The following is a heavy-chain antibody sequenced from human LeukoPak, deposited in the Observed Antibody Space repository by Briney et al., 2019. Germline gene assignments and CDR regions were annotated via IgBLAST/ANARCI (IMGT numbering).Heavy chain of an antibody. Sequence: ASVKAFCKASGHIFTSYGISWVRQPPGQGFEWMGWISAYNGNTNYAQKLQGRVTITTDTSTSTDYKQLRSRTSDDTVYYYGARVASGGYFDYWGQGTLVTVSS. CDR2: ISAYNGNT. CDR1: GHIFTSYG. V-gene: IGHV1-18*04. J-gene: IGHJ4*02. D-gene: IGHD3-16*01. CDR3: ARVASGGYFDY.